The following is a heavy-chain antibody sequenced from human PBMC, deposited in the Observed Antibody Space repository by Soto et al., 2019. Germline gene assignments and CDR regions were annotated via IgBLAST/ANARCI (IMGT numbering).Heavy chain of an antibody. V-gene: IGHV3-33*01. CDR3: AREGLGYYYDSSGYPNPYKWFDP. CDR2: IWYDGSNK. J-gene: IGHJ5*02. Sequence: XGSLRLSCAASGFTFSSYGMHWVRQAPGKGLEWVAVIWYDGSNKYYADSVKGRFTISRDNSKNTLYLQMNSLRAEDTAVYYCAREGLGYYYDSSGYPNPYKWFDPWGQGTLVTVS. CDR1: GFTFSSYG. D-gene: IGHD3-22*01.